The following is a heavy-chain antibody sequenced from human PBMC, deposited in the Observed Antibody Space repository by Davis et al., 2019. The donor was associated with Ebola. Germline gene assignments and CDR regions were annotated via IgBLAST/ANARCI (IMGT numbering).Heavy chain of an antibody. V-gene: IGHV4-4*07. CDR3: ARDRRIAVAGYFDY. Sequence: PSETLSLTCTVSGGSISSYYWSWIRQPAGKGLEWIGRIYTSGSTNYNPSLKSRVTMSVDTSKNQFSLKLSSVTAADTAVYYCARDRRIAVAGYFDYWGQGTLVTVSS. J-gene: IGHJ4*02. D-gene: IGHD6-19*01. CDR2: IYTSGST. CDR1: GGSISSYY.